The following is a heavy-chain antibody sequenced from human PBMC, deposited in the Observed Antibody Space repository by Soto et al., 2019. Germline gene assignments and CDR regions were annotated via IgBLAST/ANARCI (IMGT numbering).Heavy chain of an antibody. CDR3: ARVGSLYNDYISNCADY. V-gene: IGHV3-21*01. J-gene: IGHJ4*02. CDR2: ISTTSSYI. Sequence: EVQLVESGGGLVKPGGSLRLSCEASGFTFSSYSMIWVRQAPGKGLEWVSSISTTSSYIYYADSVKGRFTISRDNAKNSLYLLMNSLRAEDTAVYYCARVGSLYNDYISNCADYWGQGTLVTVSS. D-gene: IGHD4-4*01. CDR1: GFTFSSYS.